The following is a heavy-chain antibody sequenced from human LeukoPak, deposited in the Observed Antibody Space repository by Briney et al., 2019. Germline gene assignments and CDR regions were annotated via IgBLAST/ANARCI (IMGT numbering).Heavy chain of an antibody. J-gene: IGHJ4*02. CDR3: ARVISSGWFVDY. CDR1: GGSISNGGYY. D-gene: IGHD6-19*01. CDR2: IYHSGST. V-gene: IGHV4-30-2*01. Sequence: SQTLSLTCTVSGGSISNGGYYCSWVRQPPGRGLEWIGYIYHSGSTYYNPSFKSRVTISVDRSKNQFSLKLSSVTAADTAVYYCARVISSGWFVDYWGQGPLVTVSS.